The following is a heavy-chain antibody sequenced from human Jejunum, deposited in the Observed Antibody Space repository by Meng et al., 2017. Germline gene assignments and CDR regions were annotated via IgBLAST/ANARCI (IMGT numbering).Heavy chain of an antibody. D-gene: IGHD2-8*01. J-gene: IGHJ4*02. CDR1: GDSVSSNSAA. CDR2: TYYRSKWYN. Sequence: QDLLQQSGPGLVKPSQTLSLPCAISGDSVSSNSAAWSWIRQSPSRGLEWLGRTYYRSKWYNDYAISVKGRITINPDTSKNQFSLQLNSVTPEDTAVYYCAYERTNSYYFDYWGQGTLVTVSS. V-gene: IGHV6-1*01. CDR3: AYERTNSYYFDY.